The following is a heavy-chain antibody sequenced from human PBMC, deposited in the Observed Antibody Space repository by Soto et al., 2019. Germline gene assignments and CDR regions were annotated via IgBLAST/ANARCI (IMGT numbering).Heavy chain of an antibody. CDR2: FSGGGGFT. J-gene: IGHJ6*02. CDR1: GFTFSNYA. D-gene: IGHD1-1*01. Sequence: SGGSLRLSCVGSGFTFSNYAMSWVRQAPGKGLECVSSFSGGGGFTYYADSVKGRFTISRDNSKNTLYLQMDSLRAEDTAVYYCAKYFGYNYYYYHMDVWGRGTTVTVSS. V-gene: IGHV3-23*01. CDR3: AKYFGYNYYYYHMDV.